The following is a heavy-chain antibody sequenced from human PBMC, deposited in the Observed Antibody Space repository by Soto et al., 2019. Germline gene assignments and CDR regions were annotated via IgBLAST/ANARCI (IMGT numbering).Heavy chain of an antibody. CDR1: GGTFGSYA. Sequence: SVKVSCKASGGTFGSYAITWVRRAPGQGLEWLGGIIPILNSPAYAQKFQARVVITADEITNTAYMELNSLRFDDTAVYYCAREAPYCTSATCPKFYGMDVWGQGTTVTVSS. J-gene: IGHJ6*02. CDR2: IIPILNSP. V-gene: IGHV1-69*13. D-gene: IGHD2-2*01. CDR3: AREAPYCTSATCPKFYGMDV.